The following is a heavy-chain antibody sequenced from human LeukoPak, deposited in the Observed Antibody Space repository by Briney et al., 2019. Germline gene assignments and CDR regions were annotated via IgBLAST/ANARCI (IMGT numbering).Heavy chain of an antibody. Sequence: SETLSLTCTVSGGSISSYYWSWIRQPAGKGLEWIGRIYTSGSTNYNPSLKSRVTMSVDTSKNQFSLKLSSVTAADTAVYCCARSPIYPDAFDIWGQGTMVTVSS. CDR2: IYTSGST. D-gene: IGHD2/OR15-2a*01. CDR3: ARSPIYPDAFDI. V-gene: IGHV4-4*07. J-gene: IGHJ3*02. CDR1: GGSISSYY.